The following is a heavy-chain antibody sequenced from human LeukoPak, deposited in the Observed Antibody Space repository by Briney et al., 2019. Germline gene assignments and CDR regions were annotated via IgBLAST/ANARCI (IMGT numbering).Heavy chain of an antibody. Sequence: SEALSLTCTVSGYTLSSAYYWGWIRQPPGKGLEWLGTLYHRGNTFYNPSLKGRVTISVDTSKNQFSLNVTSVTAADTAVYFCARRRLYDSGRFDWGQGTLVTVSS. CDR2: LYHRGNT. V-gene: IGHV4-38-2*02. J-gene: IGHJ4*02. D-gene: IGHD3-10*01. CDR3: ARRRLYDSGRFD. CDR1: GYTLSSAYY.